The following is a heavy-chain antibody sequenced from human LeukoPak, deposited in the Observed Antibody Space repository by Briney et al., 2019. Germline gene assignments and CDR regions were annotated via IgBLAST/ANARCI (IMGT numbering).Heavy chain of an antibody. CDR1: GGSIGTYS. D-gene: IGHD1-26*01. CDR3: ARVSRSEWELIRDFRWFDP. J-gene: IGHJ5*02. Sequence: SETLSLTCTVSGGSIGTYSWNWIRQPPGNGLEWIGYIYYSGTTNYNPSLKSRVTISVDTSKNQFSLKLSSVTAADTAVYYCARVSRSEWELIRDFRWFDPWGQGTLVTVSS. V-gene: IGHV4-59*01. CDR2: IYYSGTT.